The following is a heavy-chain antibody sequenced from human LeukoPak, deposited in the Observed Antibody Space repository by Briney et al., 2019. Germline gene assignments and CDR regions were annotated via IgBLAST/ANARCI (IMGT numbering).Heavy chain of an antibody. J-gene: IGHJ4*02. V-gene: IGHV3-43D*04. CDR2: ISWDGGST. D-gene: IGHD3-3*01. CDR3: AKSSLRYYDFWSGDYYFDY. Sequence: GGCLRLSCAASGFTFDDYAMHWVRQAPGKGLEWVSLISWDGGSTYYADSVKGRFTISRDNSKNSLYLQMNSLRAEDTALYYCAKSSLRYYDFWSGDYYFDYWGQGTLVTVSS. CDR1: GFTFDDYA.